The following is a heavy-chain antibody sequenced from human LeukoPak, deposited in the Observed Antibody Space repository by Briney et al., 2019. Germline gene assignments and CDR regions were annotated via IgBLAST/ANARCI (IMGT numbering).Heavy chain of an antibody. CDR2: ISYDGSNK. Sequence: PGGSLRLSCAASGFTFSSYGMHGVRQAPGKGLEWVAVISYDGSNKYYADSVKGRFTISRDNSKNTLYLQMNSLRAEDTAVYYCVKQLVATNWYFDLWGRGTLVTVSS. CDR3: VKQLVATNWYFDL. V-gene: IGHV3-30*18. J-gene: IGHJ2*01. CDR1: GFTFSSYG. D-gene: IGHD5-12*01.